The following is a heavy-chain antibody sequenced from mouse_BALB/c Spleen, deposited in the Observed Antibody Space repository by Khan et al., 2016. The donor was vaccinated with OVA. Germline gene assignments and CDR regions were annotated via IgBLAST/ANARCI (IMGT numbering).Heavy chain of an antibody. D-gene: IGHD2-1*01. J-gene: IGHJ3*02. V-gene: IGHV5-9-3*01. Sequence: EVELVESGGGLVKPGGSLKLSYEVSGFTFSTYAMSWVRQNSEKRLEWVASISSDGDYTFYLDSVKGRFTISRDNAKNTLYLEMSSLRSDDTAMFYCARSPYGNFGYWGQGTLVTVSA. CDR3: ARSPYGNFGY. CDR2: ISSDGDYT. CDR1: GFTFSTYA.